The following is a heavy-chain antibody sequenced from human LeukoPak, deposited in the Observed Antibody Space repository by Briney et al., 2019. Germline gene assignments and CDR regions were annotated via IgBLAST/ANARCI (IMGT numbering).Heavy chain of an antibody. CDR2: IYYSGST. CDR1: GGSISSSSYY. D-gene: IGHD3-22*01. CDR3: ARGVVVITIFDY. J-gene: IGHJ4*02. Sequence: PSETLSLTCTVSGGSISSSSYYWGWIRQPPGKGLEWIGSIYYSGSTYYNPSLKSRVTISVDTSKNQFSLKLSSVTAADTAVYYCARGVVVITIFDYWGQGTLVTVSS. V-gene: IGHV4-39*07.